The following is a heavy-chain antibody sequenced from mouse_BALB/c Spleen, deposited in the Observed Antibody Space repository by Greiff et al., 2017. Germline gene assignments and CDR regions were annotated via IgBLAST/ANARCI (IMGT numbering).Heavy chain of an antibody. CDR2: ISSGGST. V-gene: IGHV5-6-5*01. CDR1: GFTFSSYA. D-gene: IGHD1-1*01. CDR3: ARENYYGSSGYFDV. Sequence: EVKLMESGGGLVKPGGSLKLSCAASGFTFSSYAMSWVRQTPEKRLEWVASISSGGSTYYPDSVKGRFTISRDNARNILYLQMSSLRSEDTAMYYCARENYYGSSGYFDVWGAGTTVTVSS. J-gene: IGHJ1*01.